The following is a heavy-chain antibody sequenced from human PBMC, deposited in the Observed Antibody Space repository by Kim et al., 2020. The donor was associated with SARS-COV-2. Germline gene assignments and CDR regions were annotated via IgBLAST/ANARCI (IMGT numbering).Heavy chain of an antibody. J-gene: IGHJ4*02. CDR3: AKGTSGGTNSYLFNF. CDR1: GFTFRSFP. V-gene: IGHV3-23*01. D-gene: IGHD2-15*01. CDR2: ISVFGDTT. Sequence: GGSLRLSCAASGFTFRSFPMSWVRQAPGKGLEWVSTISVFGDTTFYADSVKGRFSISRDDSMETLFLETDSLRVEDTALYYCAKGTSGGTNSYLFNFWGQGTLVTVSS.